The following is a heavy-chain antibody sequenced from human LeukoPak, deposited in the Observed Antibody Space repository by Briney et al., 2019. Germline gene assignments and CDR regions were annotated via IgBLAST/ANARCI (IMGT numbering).Heavy chain of an antibody. D-gene: IGHD6-13*01. J-gene: IGHJ4*02. CDR1: GFTFSDYT. Sequence: GGSLRLSCAASGFTFSDYTMTWVRQAPGKGLEWVSSISSSRTTIYSADSVKGRFTISRDIAKKSLNLQMNSLRAEDTAVYYCAPPPIAATGNWGQGTLVTVSS. CDR2: ISSSRTTI. CDR3: APPPIAATGN. V-gene: IGHV3-48*01.